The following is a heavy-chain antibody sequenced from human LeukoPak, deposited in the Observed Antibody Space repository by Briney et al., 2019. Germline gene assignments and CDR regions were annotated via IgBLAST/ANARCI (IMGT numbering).Heavy chain of an antibody. V-gene: IGHV4-39*01. Sequence: SETLSLTCTVSGGSISSSSYYWGWIRQPPGKGLEWIGSIYYSGSTYYNPSLKSRVTISVDTSKNQFSLKLSSMTAADTAVYYCARRGGNGLDYWGQGTLVTVSS. CDR1: GGSISSSSYY. CDR2: IYYSGST. J-gene: IGHJ4*02. CDR3: ARRGGNGLDY. D-gene: IGHD4-23*01.